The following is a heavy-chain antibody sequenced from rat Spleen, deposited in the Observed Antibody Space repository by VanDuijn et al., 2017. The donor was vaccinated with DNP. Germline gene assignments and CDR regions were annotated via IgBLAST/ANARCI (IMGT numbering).Heavy chain of an antibody. D-gene: IGHD1-11*01. V-gene: IGHV5S23*01. CDR3: TRINYGGYYYVMDA. CDR2: FSTIGDDT. Sequence: EVRLVESGGGLVQPGRSLRLSCAASGFTFSNYAMAWVRQAPTKGLEWVATFSTIGDDTFYRDSVKGRITISRDNAKSTLYLQMNSLRSEDTATYYCTRINYGGYYYVMDAWGQGASVTVSS. J-gene: IGHJ4*01. CDR1: GFTFSNYA.